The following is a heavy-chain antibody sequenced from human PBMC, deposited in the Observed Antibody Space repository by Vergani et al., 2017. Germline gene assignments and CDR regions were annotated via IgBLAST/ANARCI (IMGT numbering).Heavy chain of an antibody. CDR2: IYYSGST. J-gene: IGHJ4*02. CDR3: AKSYYGDYPFDY. D-gene: IGHD4-17*01. V-gene: IGHV4-39*07. CDR1: GGSISSSSYY. Sequence: QLQLQESGPGLVKPSETLSLTCTVSGGSISSSSYYWGWIRQPPGKGLEWIGSIYYSGSTYYNPSLKSRVTISVDTSKNQFSLKLSSVTAADTAVYYCAKSYYGDYPFDYWGQGTLVTVSS.